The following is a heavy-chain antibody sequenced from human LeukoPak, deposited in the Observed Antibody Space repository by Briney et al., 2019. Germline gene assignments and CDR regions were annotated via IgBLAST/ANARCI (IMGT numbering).Heavy chain of an antibody. CDR3: ARDSSVVTSSDAFDI. Sequence: PSETLSLTCAVYGGSFSGYYWSWIRQPPGKGLEWIGEINHSGSTNYNPSLKSRVTISVDTSKNLFSLRLTSVTTADTAVYYCARDSSVVTSSDAFDIWGPGTMVTVSS. CDR2: INHSGST. D-gene: IGHD2-21*02. J-gene: IGHJ3*02. V-gene: IGHV4-34*01. CDR1: GGSFSGYY.